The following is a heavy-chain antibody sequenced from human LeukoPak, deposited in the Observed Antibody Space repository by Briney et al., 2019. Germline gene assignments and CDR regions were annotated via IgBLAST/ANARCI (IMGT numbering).Heavy chain of an antibody. Sequence: SETLSLTCAVYGGSFSGYYWSWVRQPPGKGLEWMGEINHSGSTNYYPSLKSRVTILVDTSKNQFPLKLSSVAAADTAVYYCARGKAYYYYMDVWGKGTTVTVSS. V-gene: IGHV4-34*01. CDR2: INHSGST. J-gene: IGHJ6*03. CDR3: ARGKAYYYYMDV. CDR1: GGSFSGYY.